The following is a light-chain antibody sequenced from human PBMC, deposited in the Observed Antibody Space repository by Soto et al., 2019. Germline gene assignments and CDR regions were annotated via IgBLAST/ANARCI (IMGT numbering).Light chain of an antibody. J-gene: IGKJ1*01. CDR3: QQSYNIPQT. CDR2: EAS. CDR1: QTIAIY. V-gene: IGKV1-39*01. Sequence: DIQMTQSPSSLSASVGGTVTITCRASQTIAIYLNWYQQKPGKAPNLLIYEASSLQSGVPSRFTGRGSGTDFSLTISSLQPEDFATYYCQQSYNIPQTFGQGTRVEIK.